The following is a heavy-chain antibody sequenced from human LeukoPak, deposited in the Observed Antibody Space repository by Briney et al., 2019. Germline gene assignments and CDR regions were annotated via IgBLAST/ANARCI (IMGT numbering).Heavy chain of an antibody. CDR2: ISSSSSYI. J-gene: IGHJ3*02. V-gene: IGHV3-21*01. Sequence: GGSLRLSCAASGFTFSSYSMNWVRQAPGKGLEWVSSISSSSSYIYYADSVKGRFTISRDNDKNSLYLQMNSLTAKDTAMYYCASLNGTDAFDIGGQGTMVTVSS. CDR3: ASLNGTDAFDI. D-gene: IGHD2-8*01. CDR1: GFTFSSYS.